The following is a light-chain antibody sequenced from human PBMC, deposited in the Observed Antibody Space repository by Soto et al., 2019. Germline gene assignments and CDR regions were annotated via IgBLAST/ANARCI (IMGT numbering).Light chain of an antibody. CDR1: SSDVGVYNY. CDR2: EVS. J-gene: IGLJ1*01. V-gene: IGLV2-8*01. Sequence: QSVLTQPPSASGSPGQSVTISCTGTSSDVGVYNYVSWYQQHPGKAPKLMIYEVSKQPSGVPDRFSGSKSGNTASLTVSGLQSEDEADYYCSSYAGSNNQVFGTGTKVTV. CDR3: SSYAGSNNQV.